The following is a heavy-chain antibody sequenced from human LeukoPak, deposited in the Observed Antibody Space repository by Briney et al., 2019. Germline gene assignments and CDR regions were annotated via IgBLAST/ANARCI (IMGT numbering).Heavy chain of an antibody. CDR2: MNPNSGNT. J-gene: IGHJ4*02. Sequence: ASVKVSCKASGYTFTSYDINWVRQATGQGLEWMGWMNPNSGNTGYAQKFQGRVTMTRNTSISTAYMELSSLRSEDTAVYYCARGENYGYSYGPNYGYWGQGTLVTVSS. CDR1: GYTFTSYD. CDR3: ARGENYGYSYGPNYGY. V-gene: IGHV1-8*01. D-gene: IGHD5-18*01.